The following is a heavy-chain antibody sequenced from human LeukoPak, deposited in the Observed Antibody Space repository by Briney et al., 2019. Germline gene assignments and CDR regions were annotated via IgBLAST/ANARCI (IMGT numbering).Heavy chain of an antibody. J-gene: IGHJ5*02. CDR3: ARDQQWRLSNWFDP. CDR2: INPNSGGT. Sequence: ASVKVSCKASGYTFTGYYMHWVRQAPGQGLEWMGWINPNSGGTNYAQKFQGRVTMTRDTSISTAYMELSRPRSDDTAVYYCARDQQWRLSNWFDPWGQGTLVTVSS. D-gene: IGHD6-19*01. CDR1: GYTFTGYY. V-gene: IGHV1-2*02.